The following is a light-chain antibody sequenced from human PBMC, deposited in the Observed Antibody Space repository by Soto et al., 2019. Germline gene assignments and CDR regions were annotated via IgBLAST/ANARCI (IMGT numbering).Light chain of an antibody. CDR1: SSDVGGSGL. CDR2: EGF. CDR3: CSFTSSNTHV. J-gene: IGLJ1*01. V-gene: IGLV2-23*01. Sequence: QSALTQPASVSGSPGQSITISCTGTSSDVGGSGLVSWYQFHPGKAPKLLIFEGFKRPSGVSNRFSGSKSGSTASLTISGLQAEDEADYYCCSFTSSNTHVFGTGTKLTVL.